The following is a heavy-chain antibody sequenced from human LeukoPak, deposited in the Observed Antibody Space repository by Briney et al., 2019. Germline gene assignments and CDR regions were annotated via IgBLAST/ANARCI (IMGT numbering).Heavy chain of an antibody. Sequence: GGSLRLSCAASGFTFSSYAMSWVRQAPGKGLEWVSAISGSGGSTYYADSVKGRFTISRDNSKNTLYLQMNSLRAEDTAVYYCAKGERAYCGGDCYYDYWGQGTLVTASS. CDR1: GFTFSSYA. CDR2: ISGSGGST. J-gene: IGHJ4*02. D-gene: IGHD2-21*02. CDR3: AKGERAYCGGDCYYDY. V-gene: IGHV3-23*01.